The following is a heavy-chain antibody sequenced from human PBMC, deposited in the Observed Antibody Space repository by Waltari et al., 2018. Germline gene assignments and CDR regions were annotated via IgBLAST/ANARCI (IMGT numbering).Heavy chain of an antibody. V-gene: IGHV1-69*01. J-gene: IGHJ2*01. D-gene: IGHD3-22*01. CDR2: IIPIFGTA. Sequence: QVQLVQSGAEVKKPGSSVKVSCKASGGTFSSYAISWVRPATGQGLEWMGGIIPIFGTANYAQKFQGRVTITADESTSTAYMELSSLRSEDTAVYYCARGPNYYDSSGYNPGRYFDLWGRGTLVTVSS. CDR1: GGTFSSYA. CDR3: ARGPNYYDSSGYNPGRYFDL.